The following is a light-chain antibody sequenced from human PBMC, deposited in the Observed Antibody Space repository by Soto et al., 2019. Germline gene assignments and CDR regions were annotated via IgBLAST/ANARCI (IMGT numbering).Light chain of an antibody. CDR3: QQYYNTPLT. CDR1: QSVLYSSNNRNY. V-gene: IGKV4-1*01. J-gene: IGKJ4*01. CDR2: WAS. Sequence: DIVMTPSPDSLALSLGYRFTISCNSRQSVLYSSNNRNYLGWFQQKPGQPPKLLIYWASTRESGVPDRFSGSGSGTDFTLTINTLQAEDVAVYYCQQYYNTPLTFGGGTKVDNK.